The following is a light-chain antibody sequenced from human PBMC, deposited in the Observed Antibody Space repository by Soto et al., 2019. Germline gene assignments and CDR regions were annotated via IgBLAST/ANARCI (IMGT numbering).Light chain of an antibody. Sequence: DVVMTQSPLSLPVTLGQPASISCRSSQSLVYNDGNTFFNWFHQRPGQSPRRLIYKVSNRDSGAXDXFXXSGSATDFTLRISRVEAEDVGVYYCMQGSHWPPRYTFGQGTKLEIK. CDR1: QSLVYNDGNTF. V-gene: IGKV2-30*01. J-gene: IGKJ2*01. CDR2: KVS. CDR3: MQGSHWPPRYT.